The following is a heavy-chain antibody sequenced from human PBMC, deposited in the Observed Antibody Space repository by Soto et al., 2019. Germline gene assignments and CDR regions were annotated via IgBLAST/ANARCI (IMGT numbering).Heavy chain of an antibody. CDR1: GFAFDDYV. J-gene: IGHJ4*02. D-gene: IGHD5-12*01. Sequence: GGSLRLSCAASGFAFDDYVMTWVRQAPGKGLEWVSLISGSGRSTYYADSVKGRFTISRDNSKNTLYLQMNSLRAEDTAVYYCVKAPWVAPSTWAWAFDQWGQGTLVTVSS. CDR3: VKAPWVAPSTWAWAFDQ. V-gene: IGHV3-23*01. CDR2: ISGSGRST.